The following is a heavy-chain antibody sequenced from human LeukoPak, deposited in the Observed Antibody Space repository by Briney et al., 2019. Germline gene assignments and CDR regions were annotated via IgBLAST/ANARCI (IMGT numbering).Heavy chain of an antibody. J-gene: IGHJ3*02. CDR2: ISSNGGTT. V-gene: IGHV3-64*01. D-gene: IGHD4-11*01. Sequence: TGGSLRLSCAASGFTFSSYAMHWVRQAPGKGLEYFSAISSNGGTTYYANSVKGRFIISRDNSKNTLCLQMGSLRAEDMAVYYCARYSASRAFDIWGQGTMVTVSS. CDR1: GFTFSSYA. CDR3: ARYSASRAFDI.